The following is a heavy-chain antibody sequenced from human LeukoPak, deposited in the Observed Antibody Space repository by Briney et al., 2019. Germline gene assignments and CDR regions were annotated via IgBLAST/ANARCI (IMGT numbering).Heavy chain of an antibody. CDR1: GFTFSSYG. CDR2: IWYDGSNK. D-gene: IGHD2-15*01. Sequence: GGSLRLSCSASGFTFSSYGMHWVRQAPGKGLEWVAVIWYDGSNKYYADSVKGRFTISRDNSKNTLYLQMNSLRAEDTAVYYCAREGEYYCSGGSCYSGIHFDYWGQGTLVTVSS. V-gene: IGHV3-33*08. CDR3: AREGEYYCSGGSCYSGIHFDY. J-gene: IGHJ4*02.